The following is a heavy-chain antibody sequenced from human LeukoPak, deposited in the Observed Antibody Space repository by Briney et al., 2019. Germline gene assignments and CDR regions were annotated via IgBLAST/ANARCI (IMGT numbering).Heavy chain of an antibody. CDR2: SYSGSST. CDR3: ARAAYYYDSSGYYGYYFDY. D-gene: IGHD3-22*01. CDR1: GFTVSSNY. V-gene: IGHV3-53*01. J-gene: IGHJ4*02. Sequence: PGGSLRLSCAASGFTVSSNYMSWVRQAPGKGLEWVSVSYSGSSTYYADSVKGRFTISRDNSKNTLYLQMNSLRAEDTAVYYCARAAYYYDSSGYYGYYFDYWGQGTLVTVSS.